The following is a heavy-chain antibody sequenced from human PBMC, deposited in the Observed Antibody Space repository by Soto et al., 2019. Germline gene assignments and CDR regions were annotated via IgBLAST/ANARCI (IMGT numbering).Heavy chain of an antibody. CDR3: ARGGPGYYGSGSYYPR. CDR1: GGSFSGYY. J-gene: IGHJ4*02. CDR2: IDHSGST. V-gene: IGHV4-34*01. Sequence: QVQLQQWGAGLLKPSETLSLTCAVYGGSFSGYYWSWIRQPPGKGLEGIGEIDHSGSTNYNPSLKSRVTVSVDTSKNQFSLKLNSVTVADTAVYYCARGGPGYYGSGSYYPRWGQGTLVTVSS. D-gene: IGHD3-10*01.